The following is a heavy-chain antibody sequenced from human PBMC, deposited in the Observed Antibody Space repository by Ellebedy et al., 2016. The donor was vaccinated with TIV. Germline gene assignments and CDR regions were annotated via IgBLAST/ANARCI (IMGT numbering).Heavy chain of an antibody. CDR3: GIAARLLY. J-gene: IGHJ4*02. CDR2: LRSKAYGGTT. CDR1: GFTFGDYA. D-gene: IGHD6-6*01. Sequence: GESLKISCTASGFTFGDYAMSWFRQAPGKGLEWVGFLRSKAYGGTTEYAASVKGRFTISRDDSKSIAYLKMSSVKTEDTAVYYCGIAARLLYWGQGTLVTVSS. V-gene: IGHV3-49*03.